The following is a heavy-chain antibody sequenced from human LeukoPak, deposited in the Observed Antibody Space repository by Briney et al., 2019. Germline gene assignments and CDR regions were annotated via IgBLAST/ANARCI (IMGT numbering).Heavy chain of an antibody. CDR3: ARDPGYSYGYDHYYYGMDV. J-gene: IGHJ6*02. D-gene: IGHD5-18*01. CDR2: IYYSRSP. Sequence: SETLSLTCTVSGGSISSDYWSWIRQPPGKGLEWIGYIYYSRSPNYNPSLKGRVTISVDTSKNQFSLKLSSVTAADTAMYYCARDPGYSYGYDHYYYGMDVWGQGTTVTVSS. V-gene: IGHV4-59*01. CDR1: GGSISSDY.